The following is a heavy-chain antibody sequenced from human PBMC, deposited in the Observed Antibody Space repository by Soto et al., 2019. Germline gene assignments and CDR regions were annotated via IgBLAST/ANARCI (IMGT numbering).Heavy chain of an antibody. J-gene: IGHJ5*02. CDR1: GGSISSSNW. Sequence: PSETLSLTCAVSGGSISSSNWWSWVRQPPGKGLEWIGEIYQSGSTNYHPSLKSRVTISVDKSKTQFSLKLSSVTAADTAVYYWARDRGASGSYSFDPWGQGTLVTVSS. CDR2: IYQSGST. V-gene: IGHV4-4*02. CDR3: ARDRGASGSYSFDP. D-gene: IGHD1-26*01.